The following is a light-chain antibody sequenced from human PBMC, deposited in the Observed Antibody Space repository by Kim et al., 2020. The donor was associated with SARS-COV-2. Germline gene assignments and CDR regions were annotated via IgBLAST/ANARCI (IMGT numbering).Light chain of an antibody. CDR2: LGS. J-gene: IGKJ2*03. Sequence: DIVMTQSPLSLPVTPGEPASISCRSSQSLMDSHGYNSLDWYLQKPGQSPQLLIYLGSNRASGVPDRFSGSGSGTDFTLKISRVEAEDVWVYYCMQALQTPYSFGQGTKLEI. CDR1: QSLMDSHGYNS. CDR3: MQALQTPYS. V-gene: IGKV2-28*01.